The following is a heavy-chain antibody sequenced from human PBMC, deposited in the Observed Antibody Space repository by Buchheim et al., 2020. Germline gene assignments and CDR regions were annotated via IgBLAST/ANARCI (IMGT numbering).Heavy chain of an antibody. J-gene: IGHJ6*02. CDR3: ARDRITILGGGYFYGLDV. V-gene: IGHV3-7*03. D-gene: IGHD3-3*01. CDR2: INQDESER. CDR1: GFTFTTYW. Sequence: HLVESGGGLVQPGRSLRLSCTASGFTFTTYWMSWVRQAPGKGLEWVANINQDESERYYVDSVKGRFTISRDNAKKSLYLQMNSLRAEDTAIYYCARDRITILGGGYFYGLDVWGLGTT.